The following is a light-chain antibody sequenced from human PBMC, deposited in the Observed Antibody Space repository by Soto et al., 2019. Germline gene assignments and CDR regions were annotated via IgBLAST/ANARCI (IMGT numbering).Light chain of an antibody. CDR2: DAP. V-gene: IGKV1-5*01. CDR1: QSISSW. CDR3: QQYNSYSQFT. J-gene: IGKJ2*01. Sequence: DIQMTQSPSTLSASVGDRVTITCRACQSISSWLAWYQQKPGKAPKLLIYDAPSLESGVPSRFSGSGSGTEFTLTISSLQPDDFATYYCQQYNSYSQFTFGQGTKLEIK.